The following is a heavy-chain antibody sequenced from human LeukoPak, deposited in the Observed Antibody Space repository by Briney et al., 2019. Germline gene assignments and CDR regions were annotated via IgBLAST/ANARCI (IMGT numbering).Heavy chain of an antibody. D-gene: IGHD3-10*01. V-gene: IGHV3-21*01. J-gene: IGHJ3*02. CDR1: GFSFHIYS. Sequence: PGGSLRLSCAASGFSFHIYSMNWVRQAPGKGLEWVSSISSSSSDLNYADSVKGRFTISRDNAEKSLYLQMNSLRAEDEAVYYCARDRGSFGSTQYAFDIWGRGTMVTVSS. CDR3: ARDRGSFGSTQYAFDI. CDR2: ISSSSSDL.